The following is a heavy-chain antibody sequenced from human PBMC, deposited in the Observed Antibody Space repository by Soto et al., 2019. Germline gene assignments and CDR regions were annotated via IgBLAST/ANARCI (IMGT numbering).Heavy chain of an antibody. CDR1: GGSFISYT. D-gene: IGHD2-21*01. CDR2: IIPIQGRA. CDR3: AKSFIFVAHAYMDV. Sequence: QVQLVQSGAEVKKPGSSVKVSCEASGGSFISYTFTWVRQAPGQGLEWMGRIIPIQGRANYALKLQDRVTINADRSTKTVYMELRSLRPEDSAVYYCAKSFIFVAHAYMDVWGKGTTVTVSS. V-gene: IGHV1-69*02. J-gene: IGHJ6*03.